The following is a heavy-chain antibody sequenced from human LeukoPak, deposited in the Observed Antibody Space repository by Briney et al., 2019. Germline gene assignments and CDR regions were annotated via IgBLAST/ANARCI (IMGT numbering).Heavy chain of an antibody. Sequence: ASVKVSCKASGYTFTGYYMHWVRQAPGQGLEWMGWINLNIGGTNYAQKFQGRVTMTRDTSINTAYMELSRLRSDDTAVYYCATERLRSLYCFDYWGQGTLVTVSS. D-gene: IGHD4-17*01. CDR1: GYTFTGYY. V-gene: IGHV1-2*02. CDR3: ATERLRSLYCFDY. CDR2: INLNIGGT. J-gene: IGHJ4*02.